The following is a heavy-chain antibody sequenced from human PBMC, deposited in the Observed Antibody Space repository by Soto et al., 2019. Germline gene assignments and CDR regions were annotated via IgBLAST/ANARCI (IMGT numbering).Heavy chain of an antibody. CDR2: IDPSDSYT. D-gene: IGHD2-2*01. V-gene: IGHV5-10-1*01. J-gene: IGHJ6*02. CDR1: GYSFTSYW. Sequence: GASLKISCKGSGYSFTSYWISWVRQMPGKGLEWMGRIDPSDSYTNYSPSFQGHVTISADKSISTAYLQWSSLKASDTAMYYCASSPRGYCSSTSCRELGNYYGMDAWGQGTTVTVSS. CDR3: ASSPRGYCSSTSCRELGNYYGMDA.